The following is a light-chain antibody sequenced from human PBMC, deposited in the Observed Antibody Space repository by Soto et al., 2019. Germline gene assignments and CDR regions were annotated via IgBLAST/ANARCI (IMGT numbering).Light chain of an antibody. V-gene: IGKV3-15*01. CDR2: GAS. J-gene: IGKJ2*01. CDR1: QSVSSN. Sequence: DIVFTELPASLSLSHGARATLSCRASQSVSSNLAWYQQKPGQAPRLLIYGASTRATGIPARFSGSGSGTEFTLTISSLQSEDFAVYYCQQYNNGPPYTVGQGTKVEI. CDR3: QQYNNGPPYT.